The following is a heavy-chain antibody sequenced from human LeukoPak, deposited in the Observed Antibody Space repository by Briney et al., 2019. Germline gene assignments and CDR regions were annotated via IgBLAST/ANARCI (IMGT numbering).Heavy chain of an antibody. J-gene: IGHJ4*02. V-gene: IGHV3-48*02. CDR3: ARDYYGSGGHTSSFDY. D-gene: IGHD3-10*01. Sequence: GGSLRLSCAVSGFTLSSYSMNWVRQAPGKGLEWVSYISSSSSTIYYADSVKGRFTISRHNAKNSLYLQMNGLRDEDTAVYYCARDYYGSGGHTSSFDYWGQGTLVTVSS. CDR1: GFTLSSYS. CDR2: ISSSSSTI.